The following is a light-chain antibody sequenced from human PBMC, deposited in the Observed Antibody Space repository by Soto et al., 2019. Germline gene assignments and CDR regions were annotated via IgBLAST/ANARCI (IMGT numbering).Light chain of an antibody. CDR2: GGS. Sequence: IVLTQSPGTLSLSPGEEATLSCRASQSLRSTYIAWYQQRAGQAPRLLIYGGSSRATGIPDRFSGSGAGTDFSLTISRLDPEDSAVYFCYCQDFATSRVYTFGQGTRVEI. CDR1: QSLRSTY. J-gene: IGKJ2*01. CDR3: QDFATSRVYT. V-gene: IGKV3-20*01.